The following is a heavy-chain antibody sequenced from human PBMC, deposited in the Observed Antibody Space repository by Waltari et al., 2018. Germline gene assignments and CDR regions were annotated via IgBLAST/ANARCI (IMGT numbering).Heavy chain of an antibody. Sequence: QVQLIQSGAEVRKPGASVKVSCKVSGSTLSELSIHWVRQGPGKGLEWLGGFDPERGETPYAQTFPGKVTLTEDTSINTAYMEVSSLRSDDTAVYFCAAGPGPAGFYFYYYLHVWGKGTTVTVAS. CDR1: GSTLSELS. D-gene: IGHD6-13*01. J-gene: IGHJ6*03. CDR3: AAGPGPAGFYFYYYLHV. V-gene: IGHV1-24*01. CDR2: FDPERGET.